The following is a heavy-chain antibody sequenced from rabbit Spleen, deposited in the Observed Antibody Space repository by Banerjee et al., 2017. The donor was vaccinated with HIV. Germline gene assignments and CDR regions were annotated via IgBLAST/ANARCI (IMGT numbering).Heavy chain of an antibody. CDR1: GFDFDRDYY. V-gene: IGHV1S45*01. CDR3: ARAPVGHVAREHGPYYFNL. D-gene: IGHD5-1*01. J-gene: IGHJ4*01. CDR2: IFGDSSGVT. Sequence: QEQLVESGGGLVQPEGSLTLTCNSSGFDFDRDYYMCWVRQAPGKGLEWIACIFGDSSGVTYYADWAKGRFTISRTSSTTVTLQMPSLTAADTATYFCARAPVGHVAREHGPYYFNLWGQGTLVTVS.